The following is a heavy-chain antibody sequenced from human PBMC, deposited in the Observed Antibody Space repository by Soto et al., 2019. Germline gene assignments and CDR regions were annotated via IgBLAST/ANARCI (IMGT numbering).Heavy chain of an antibody. CDR1: GGTFSSYA. V-gene: IGHV1-69*06. Sequence: QVQLVQSGAEVKKPGSSVKVSCKASGGTFSSYAISWVRQAPGQGLEWMGGIIPIFGTANYAQKFQGRVTITADKSTSTAYMELSSLRSEDTAVYYCARVRWGSSWYFEDYYYYGMDVWGQGTTVTVSS. CDR2: IIPIFGTA. J-gene: IGHJ6*02. CDR3: ARVRWGSSWYFEDYYYYGMDV. D-gene: IGHD6-13*01.